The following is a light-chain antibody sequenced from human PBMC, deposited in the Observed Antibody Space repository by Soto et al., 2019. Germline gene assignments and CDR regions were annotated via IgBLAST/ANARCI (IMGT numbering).Light chain of an antibody. CDR2: GAS. CDR3: QQYDRSPL. Sequence: EIVLTQSPGALSLSPGERATLSCRASQSVSNSHSGWYQQKPGQAPRLLIYGASNRATGVSDRFSGSGSGTDFTLTITRLEPEDSAVYYCQQYDRSPLFGGGTKVEI. V-gene: IGKV3-20*01. CDR1: QSVSNSH. J-gene: IGKJ4*01.